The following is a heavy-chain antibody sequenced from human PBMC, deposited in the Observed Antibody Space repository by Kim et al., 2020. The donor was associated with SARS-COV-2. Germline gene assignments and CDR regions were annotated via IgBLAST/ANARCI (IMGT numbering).Heavy chain of an antibody. CDR2: IFWNSGIA. CDR3: AKDNHYYFWRGSYMDV. V-gene: IGHV3-9*01. D-gene: IGHD3-3*01. CDR1: GFTFGDYA. J-gene: IGHJ6*03. Sequence: GGSLRLSCATSGFTFGDYAMNWVRQGPGKGLEWVAGIFWNSGIAVYADSVKGRFTISRDNDRNLLYLQMNSLRDEDTALYYCAKDNHYYFWRGSYMDVWGKGTPVTVSS.